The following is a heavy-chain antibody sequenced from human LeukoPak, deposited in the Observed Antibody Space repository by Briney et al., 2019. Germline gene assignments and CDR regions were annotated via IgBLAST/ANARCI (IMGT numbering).Heavy chain of an antibody. CDR1: GFTLKNAW. CDR3: TTGTEQQWLSLDY. Sequence: GGSLRLSCVASGFTLKNAWMSWVRQAPGKGLEWVGRIRSRTDGGTTDYAAPVKGRFTISRDDSKNTLYLQMNSLKTEDTAVYFCTTGTEQQWLSLDYWGQGTLVTVSS. D-gene: IGHD6-19*01. V-gene: IGHV3-15*01. J-gene: IGHJ4*02. CDR2: IRSRTDGGTT.